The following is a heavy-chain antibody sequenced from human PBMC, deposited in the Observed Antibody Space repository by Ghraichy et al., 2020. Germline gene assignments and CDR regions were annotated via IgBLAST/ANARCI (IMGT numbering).Heavy chain of an antibody. CDR1: GFTFSSYA. D-gene: IGHD6-13*01. CDR3: AKEKYSSSWSDFDD. Sequence: GGSLRLSCEATGFTFSSYAMHWVRQAPGKGLEWLAIISYDGSAESYADSVRGRFAISRDNSKNTVYLQVNRLRADDTAVYYCAKEKYSSSWSDFDDWGQGTLVTVSS. V-gene: IGHV3-30*09. J-gene: IGHJ4*02. CDR2: ISYDGSAE.